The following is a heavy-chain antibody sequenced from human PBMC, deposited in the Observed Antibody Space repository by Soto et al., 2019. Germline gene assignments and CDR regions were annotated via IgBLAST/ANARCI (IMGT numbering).Heavy chain of an antibody. CDR1: GFTFSSYA. J-gene: IGHJ3*02. D-gene: IGHD2-2*01. V-gene: IGHV3-64D*06. Sequence: PGGSLRLSCSASGFTFSSYAMHWVRQAPGKGLDYVSSISSNGGSTYYADSVKGRFTISRDDSKNSLYLQMSSLRAEDTAVYYCVKGCSSTNCYAGTNDAFDIWGQGTMVTVSS. CDR2: ISSNGGST. CDR3: VKGCSSTNCYAGTNDAFDI.